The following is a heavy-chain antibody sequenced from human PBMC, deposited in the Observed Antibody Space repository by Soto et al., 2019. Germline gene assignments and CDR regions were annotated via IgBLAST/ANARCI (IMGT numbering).Heavy chain of an antibody. V-gene: IGHV3-48*02. J-gene: IGHJ4*02. CDR2: IRIDSNHI. CDR3: ARDLSYAFEY. D-gene: IGHD1-26*01. CDR1: GFIFTSYS. Sequence: EVQLVESGGGLVQPGGSLRLSCAASGFIFTSYSMNWVRQAPGKGLEWLSYIRIDSNHIGYADSVRGRFTISSDTAKNSLYLQMSSLRDDDTGVYYCARDLSYAFEYWGQGTLVHVSS.